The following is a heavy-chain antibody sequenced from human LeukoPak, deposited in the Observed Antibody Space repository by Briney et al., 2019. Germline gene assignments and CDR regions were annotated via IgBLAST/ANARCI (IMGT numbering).Heavy chain of an antibody. Sequence: GASVKVSCKASGYTFTSYGISWVRQAPGQGLEWMGWISAYNGNTNYAQKLQGRVTMTTDTSTSTAYMELRSLRSDDTAVYYCARDVAISSSWYPEYFHHWGQGTLVTVSS. J-gene: IGHJ1*01. V-gene: IGHV1-18*01. CDR2: ISAYNGNT. D-gene: IGHD6-13*01. CDR1: GYTFTSYG. CDR3: ARDVAISSSWYPEYFHH.